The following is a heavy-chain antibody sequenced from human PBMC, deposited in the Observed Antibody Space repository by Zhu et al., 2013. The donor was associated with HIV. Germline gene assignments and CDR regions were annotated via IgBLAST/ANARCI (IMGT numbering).Heavy chain of an antibody. Sequence: QVQLVQSGAEVKKPGSSVKVSCKASGGTFGSYAISWVRQAPGQGLEWMGGIIPIFGTANYAQKFQGRVTITADESTSTAYMELSSLRSEDTAVYYCARDKAAARPRIYYYYYGMDVWGQGTTVTVSS. CDR2: IIPIFGTA. CDR3: ARDKAAARPRIYYYYYGMDV. J-gene: IGHJ6*02. V-gene: IGHV1-69*12. CDR1: GGTFGSYA. D-gene: IGHD6-6*01.